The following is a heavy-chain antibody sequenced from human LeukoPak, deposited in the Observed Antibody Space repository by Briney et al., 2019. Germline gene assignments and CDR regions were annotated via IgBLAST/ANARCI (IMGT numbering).Heavy chain of an antibody. V-gene: IGHV3-49*04. J-gene: IGHJ6*03. CDR3: TRDVDYYYYMDV. Sequence: GGSLRLSCTASGFTFGDYAMSWVRQAPGKGLEWVGFIRSKAYGGTTEYAASVKGRFTISRDDSKSIAYPQMNSLKTEDTAVYYCTRDVDYYYYMDVWGKGTTVTISS. CDR1: GFTFGDYA. CDR2: IRSKAYGGTT.